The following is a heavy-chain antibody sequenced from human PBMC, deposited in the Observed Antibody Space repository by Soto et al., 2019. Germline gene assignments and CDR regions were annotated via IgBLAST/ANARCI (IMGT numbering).Heavy chain of an antibody. D-gene: IGHD1-1*01. CDR2: ISSSSSYI. CDR3: ARDLPGDWNYFDY. J-gene: IGHJ4*02. Sequence: GGSMRLSCAASGFTFSSYSMNWVRQAPGKGLGWVSSISSSSSYIYYADSVKGRFTISRDNAKNSLYLQMNSLRAEDTAVYYCARDLPGDWNYFDYWGQGTLVTVSS. V-gene: IGHV3-21*01. CDR1: GFTFSSYS.